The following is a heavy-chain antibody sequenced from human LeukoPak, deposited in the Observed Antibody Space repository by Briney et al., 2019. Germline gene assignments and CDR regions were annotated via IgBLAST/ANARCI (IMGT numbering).Heavy chain of an antibody. V-gene: IGHV3-15*01. D-gene: IGHD3-22*01. J-gene: IGHJ4*02. Sequence: GWFLIRFCGAGGVNLSNAGLSGGRKVKGKGLDLLLRIKSKTDGGATDYAAPVKGRFTISRDDSKNTLYLQMNSLKTEDTAVYYCTTEAIVVVGIFDYWGQGTLVTVSS. CDR1: GVNLSNAG. CDR3: TTEAIVVVGIFDY. CDR2: IKSKTDGGAT.